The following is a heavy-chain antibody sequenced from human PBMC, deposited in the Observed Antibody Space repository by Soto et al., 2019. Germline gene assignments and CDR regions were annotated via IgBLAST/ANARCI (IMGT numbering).Heavy chain of an antibody. Sequence: LRLSFAASEFTFSNYWMSWVRQAPGKGLEWVANIKQDGSEKFHLDSVKGRFTISRDNAKNSLYLQMNSLRAEDTAVYYCTRGTELRYCTSTSCPGIDVWGQGTTVTVSS. D-gene: IGHD2-2*01. V-gene: IGHV3-7*03. J-gene: IGHJ6*02. CDR2: IKQDGSEK. CDR1: EFTFSNYW. CDR3: TRGTELRYCTSTSCPGIDV.